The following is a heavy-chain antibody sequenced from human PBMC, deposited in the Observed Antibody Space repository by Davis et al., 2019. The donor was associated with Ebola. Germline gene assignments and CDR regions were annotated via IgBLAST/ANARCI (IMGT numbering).Heavy chain of an antibody. V-gene: IGHV3-53*01. CDR2: IYSGGST. Sequence: GESLKISCAASGFTVSSNYMSWVRQAPGKGLEWVSVIYSGGSTYYADSVKGRFTISRDNSKNTLYLQMNSLRAEDTAVYYCAKDQGSSSGWSPWGQGTLVTVSS. J-gene: IGHJ5*02. D-gene: IGHD6-19*01. CDR3: AKDQGSSSGWSP. CDR1: GFTVSSNY.